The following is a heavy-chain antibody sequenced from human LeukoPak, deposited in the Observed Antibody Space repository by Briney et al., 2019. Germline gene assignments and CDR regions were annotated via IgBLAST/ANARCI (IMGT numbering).Heavy chain of an antibody. D-gene: IGHD3-3*01. V-gene: IGHV1-2*02. J-gene: IGHJ6*03. CDR3: ARDPYYDFWSGYPSYYYYYMDV. CDR1: GYTFTGYY. Sequence: GASVKVSCKASGYTFTGYYMHWVRQAPGQGLEWMGWINPNSGGTNYAQKFQGRVTMTRDTSISTAYMELSRLRSDDTAVYYCARDPYYDFWSGYPSYYYYYMDVWGKGTTVTVSS. CDR2: INPNSGGT.